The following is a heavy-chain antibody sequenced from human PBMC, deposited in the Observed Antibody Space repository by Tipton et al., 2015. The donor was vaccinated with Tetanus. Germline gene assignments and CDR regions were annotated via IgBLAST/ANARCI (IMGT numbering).Heavy chain of an antibody. D-gene: IGHD5-18*01. CDR3: ARWLEVSIAELDY. CDR1: GFIFSDYY. Sequence: SLRLSCAASGFIFSDYYMSWIRQAPGKGLEWVSAISASGRNTYYADSVKGRFTSSRDISKNIHYLEMSSLGAEDTAVYYCARWLEVSIAELDYWGQGTLVAVSS. V-gene: IGHV3-23*01. J-gene: IGHJ4*02. CDR2: ISASGRNT.